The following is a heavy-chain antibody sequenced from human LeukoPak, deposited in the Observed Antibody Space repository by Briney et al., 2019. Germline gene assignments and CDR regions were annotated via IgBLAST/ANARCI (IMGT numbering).Heavy chain of an antibody. CDR2: IYWDDDK. CDR1: GFSLSTSGVG. J-gene: IGHJ3*02. D-gene: IGHD3-16*02. V-gene: IGHV2-5*02. Sequence: SGPTLVKPTQTLTLTCTFSGFSLSTSGVGVGWIRQPPGKALEWLALIYWDDDKRYSPSLKSRLTITKDTSKNQVVLTMTNMDPVDTATYYSAHRRLARYAFDIWGQGTMVTVSS. CDR3: AHRRLARYAFDI.